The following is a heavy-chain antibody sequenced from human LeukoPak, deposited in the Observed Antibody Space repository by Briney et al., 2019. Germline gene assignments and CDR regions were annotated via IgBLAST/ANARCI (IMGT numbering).Heavy chain of an antibody. CDR2: IYYSGST. CDR1: GGSISSGGYY. V-gene: IGHV4-31*03. J-gene: IGHJ4*02. Sequence: SETLSLTCTVSGGSISSGGYYWSWIRQHPGKGLEWIGYIYYSGSTYYNPSLKSRVTISVDTSKNQFSLKQSSVTAADTAVYYCARAQGGSYQLPYFDYWGQGTLVTVSS. D-gene: IGHD1-26*01. CDR3: ARAQGGSYQLPYFDY.